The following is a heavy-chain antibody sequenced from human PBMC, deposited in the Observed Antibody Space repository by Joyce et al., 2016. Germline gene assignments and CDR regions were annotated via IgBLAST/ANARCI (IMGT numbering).Heavy chain of an antibody. CDR1: GLSNKNV. J-gene: IGHJ3*01. CDR2: IGASGGGR. CDR3: ARAKTVVGAYTLRDGFDV. D-gene: IGHD2-21*01. V-gene: IGHV3-23*04. Sequence: QLEESGGTLVHPGGSLRLSCKVSYGLSNKNVMAWVRQAPGKGLEGGSAIGASGGGRYYADSVKGRFTVSRDNSKNMMYLEMTSLQIEDTAVYYCARAKTVVGAYTLRDGFDVWGQGTQVAVSS.